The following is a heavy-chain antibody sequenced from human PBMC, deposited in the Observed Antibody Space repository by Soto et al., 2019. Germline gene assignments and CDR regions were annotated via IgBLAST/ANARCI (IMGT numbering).Heavy chain of an antibody. Sequence: QVQLQESGPGLAKPSQALSLICTVSGGSISSGGHYWSWIRQHPGKGLEWIGYIYYTGTTYYNPSLRSRLTISVDSSRNQFSLRLSSVTAADTAVYYCAREDETSNYFDYWGQGTLVTVSS. V-gene: IGHV4-31*03. CDR2: IYYTGTT. CDR3: AREDETSNYFDY. CDR1: GGSISSGGHY. J-gene: IGHJ4*02. D-gene: IGHD2-2*01.